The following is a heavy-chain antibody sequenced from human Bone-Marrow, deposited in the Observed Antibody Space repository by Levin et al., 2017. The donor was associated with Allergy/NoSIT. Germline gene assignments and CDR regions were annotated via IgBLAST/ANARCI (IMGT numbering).Heavy chain of an antibody. CDR2: IETRSNGGTT. V-gene: IGHV3-15*04. CDR1: GFTFSAAS. Sequence: GGSLRLSCAASGFTFSAASMSWVRLAPGRGLQWVGHIETRSNGGTTDYAASVKGRFTISRDDSQNTVYLQMNSLKTEDTALYYCTTGNLNYWGQGILVTVSS. CDR3: TTGNLNY. J-gene: IGHJ4*02.